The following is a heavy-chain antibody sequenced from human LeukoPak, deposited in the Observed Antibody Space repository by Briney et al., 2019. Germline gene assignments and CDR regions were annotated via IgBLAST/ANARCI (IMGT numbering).Heavy chain of an antibody. D-gene: IGHD2-2*01. Sequence: GRSLRLSCAASGFTFDDYAMHWVRQAPGKGLEWVSGISWNSGSIGYADSVKDRFTISRDNAKNSLYLQMNSLRAEDMALYYCAKGYCSSTSCRFDYWGQGALVTVSS. CDR3: AKGYCSSTSCRFDY. J-gene: IGHJ4*02. CDR2: ISWNSGSI. CDR1: GFTFDDYA. V-gene: IGHV3-9*03.